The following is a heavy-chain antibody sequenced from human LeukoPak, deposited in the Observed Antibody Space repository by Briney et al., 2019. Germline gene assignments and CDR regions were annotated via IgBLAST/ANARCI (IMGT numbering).Heavy chain of an antibody. J-gene: IGHJ4*02. CDR3: ARSTLYDILTEYYFDY. D-gene: IGHD3-9*01. V-gene: IGHV3-11*03. CDR1: GFTFSDYH. CDR2: ISSSSSYT. Sequence: GGSLRLSCVASGFTFSDYHMSWIRQAPGKGLEWVSYISSSSSYTNYADPVKGRFTISRDSAKNSLYLQMNSLRAEDTAVYYCARSTLYDILTEYYFDYWGQGTLVTVSS.